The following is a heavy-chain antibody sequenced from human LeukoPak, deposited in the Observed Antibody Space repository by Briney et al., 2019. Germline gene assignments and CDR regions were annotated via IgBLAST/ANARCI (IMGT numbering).Heavy chain of an antibody. CDR1: GYNFISYW. J-gene: IGHJ4*02. CDR2: IYPGDSDT. V-gene: IGHV5-51*01. CDR3: ARNRYYYDFSGYYVDY. D-gene: IGHD3-22*01. Sequence: GESLKISCKGSGYNFISYWIGWVRQMPGKGLEWMGLIYPGDSDTTYSPSFQGQVTISADKSISTAYLQWISLKASDTVMYYCARNRYYYDFSGYYVDYWGQGTLVTVSS.